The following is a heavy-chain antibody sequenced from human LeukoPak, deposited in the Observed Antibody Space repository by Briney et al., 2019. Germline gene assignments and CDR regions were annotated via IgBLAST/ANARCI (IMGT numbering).Heavy chain of an antibody. D-gene: IGHD6-13*01. Sequence: PGGSLRLSCTTSGFIFSSYWMSWVRQAPGKGLEWVANIRPDGSEKQYVDSMKGRFTISRDNAQNSVYLHMNSLTAEDTAVYYCARSIAAAGTPVDYWGQGTLVTVSS. CDR3: ARSIAAAGTPVDY. J-gene: IGHJ4*02. CDR2: IRPDGSEK. V-gene: IGHV3-7*01. CDR1: GFIFSSYW.